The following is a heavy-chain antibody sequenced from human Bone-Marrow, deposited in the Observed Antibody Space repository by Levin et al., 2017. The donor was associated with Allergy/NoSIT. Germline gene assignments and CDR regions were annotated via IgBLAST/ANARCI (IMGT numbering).Heavy chain of an antibody. CDR1: GFTFSSYA. CDR3: AKDGMEPWLAFDL. V-gene: IGHV3-23*01. J-gene: IGHJ4*02. D-gene: IGHD6-19*01. CDR2: ISGSGGST. Sequence: GGSLRLSCSASGFTFSSYAMSWVRQAPGKGLEWVSAISGSGGSTYYPDSVKGRFTISRNNSKNTLDLQMNSLRAEDTAVYYCAKDGMEPWLAFDLWGQGTLVTVSS.